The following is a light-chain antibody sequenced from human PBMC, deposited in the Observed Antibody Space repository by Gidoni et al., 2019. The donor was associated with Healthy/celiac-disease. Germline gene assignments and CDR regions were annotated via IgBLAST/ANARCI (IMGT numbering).Light chain of an antibody. Sequence: SYELTQPPSVSVSPGQTAIITCSGDKLGDKYACWYQQKPGQSPVLVIYQDSKRPSGIPERFSGSNSGNTATLTISGTQAMDEADYYCQAWDSRTEVFGGGTKLTVL. CDR1: KLGDKY. CDR3: QAWDSRTEV. J-gene: IGLJ2*01. V-gene: IGLV3-1*01. CDR2: QDS.